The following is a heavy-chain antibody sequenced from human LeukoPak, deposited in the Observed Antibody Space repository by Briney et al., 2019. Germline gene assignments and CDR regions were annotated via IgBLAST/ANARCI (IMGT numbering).Heavy chain of an antibody. CDR1: GGSFSGYY. CDR3: ARVTGYMIEDYFDY. V-gene: IGHV4-34*01. D-gene: IGHD3-22*01. CDR2: INHSGST. Sequence: SETLSLTCAVYGGSFSGYYWSWIRQPPGKGLEWIGEINHSGSTNYNPSLKSRVTISVDTSKNQFSLKLSSVTAADTAVYYCARVTGYMIEDYFDYWGQGTLVTVSA. J-gene: IGHJ4*02.